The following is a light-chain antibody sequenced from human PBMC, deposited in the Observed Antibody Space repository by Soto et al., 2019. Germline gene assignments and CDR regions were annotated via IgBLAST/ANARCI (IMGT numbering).Light chain of an antibody. CDR3: QQYDTYSRT. CDR2: DAS. CDR1: QTISSW. V-gene: IGKV1-5*01. J-gene: IGKJ1*01. Sequence: DIQMTQSPSTLSGSVGDRVTITCRASQTISSWLAWYQQKPGKAPKLLIYDASSLERGVASRFSGSGSGTEFTLTISSLQPDDFATYYCQQYDTYSRTFGQVTKVDIK.